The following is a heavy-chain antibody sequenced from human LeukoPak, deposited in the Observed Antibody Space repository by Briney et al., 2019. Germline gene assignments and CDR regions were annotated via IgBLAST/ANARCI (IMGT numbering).Heavy chain of an antibody. CDR2: ISYDGSNK. Sequence: GGSLRLSCAASGLTFSSYGMHWVRQAPGKGLEWVAVISYDGSNKYYADSVKGRFTISRDNSKNTLYLQMNSLRAEDTAVYYCAKSGDYDSSGYYYVNSYWYFDLWGRGTLVTVSS. CDR3: AKSGDYDSSGYYYVNSYWYFDL. CDR1: GLTFSSYG. V-gene: IGHV3-30*18. J-gene: IGHJ2*01. D-gene: IGHD3-22*01.